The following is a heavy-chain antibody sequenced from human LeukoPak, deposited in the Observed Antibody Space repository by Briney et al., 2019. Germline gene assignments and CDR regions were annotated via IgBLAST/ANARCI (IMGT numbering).Heavy chain of an antibody. V-gene: IGHV3-30*03. J-gene: IGHJ6*03. Sequence: GESLTLSCAASGFTFSNFVIHRVRQAPGKGLEWLAVISYDGTNKYYADFVKGRFSISRDTSQSAVDLQMNTLGGADTAVYYCVRSPTYYNMDVWGKGTTVTVSS. CDR1: GFTFSNFV. CDR3: VRSPTYYNMDV. CDR2: ISYDGTNK.